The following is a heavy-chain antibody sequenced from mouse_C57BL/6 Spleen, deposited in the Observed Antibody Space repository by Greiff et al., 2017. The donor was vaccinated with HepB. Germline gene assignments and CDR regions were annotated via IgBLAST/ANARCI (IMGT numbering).Heavy chain of an antibody. CDR2: INPNNGGT. Sequence: DVQLQESGPELVKPGASVKIPCKASGYTFTDYNMDWVKQSHGKSLEWIGDINPNNGGTIYNQKFKGKATLTVDKSSSTAYMELRSLTSEDSAVYYCARTNSHWYFDVWGTGTTVTVSS. D-gene: IGHD4-1*01. CDR3: ARTNSHWYFDV. CDR1: GYTFTDYN. J-gene: IGHJ1*03. V-gene: IGHV1-18*01.